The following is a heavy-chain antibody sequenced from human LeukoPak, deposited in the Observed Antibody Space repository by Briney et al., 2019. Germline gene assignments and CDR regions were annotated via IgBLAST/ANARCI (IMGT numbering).Heavy chain of an antibody. J-gene: IGHJ6*03. CDR2: IYYSGST. D-gene: IGHD3-16*01. V-gene: IGHV4-59*01. CDR3: ARETSQKGAHYMDV. CDR1: GVSISSYY. Sequence: PSETLSLTCTVSGVSISSYYWSWIRQPPGKGLEWIGYIYYSGSTNYNPSLKSRVTISVGTSKNQFSLKLSSVTAADTAVYYCARETSQKGAHYMDVWGKGTTVTISS.